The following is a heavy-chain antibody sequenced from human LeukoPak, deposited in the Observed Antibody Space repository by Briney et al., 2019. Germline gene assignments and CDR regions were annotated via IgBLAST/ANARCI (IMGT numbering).Heavy chain of an antibody. CDR1: GFTFSSYA. Sequence: GGSLRLSCAASGFTFSSYAMNWVRQAPGKGLEWVSSISSSTSYIYYADSVKGRFTISRDNAKNSLYLQMNSLRAEDTAVYYCARGSSGYYYFDYYYYYMDVWGKGTTVTVSS. CDR3: ARGSSGYYYFDYYYYYMDV. J-gene: IGHJ6*03. V-gene: IGHV3-21*01. D-gene: IGHD3-22*01. CDR2: ISSSTSYI.